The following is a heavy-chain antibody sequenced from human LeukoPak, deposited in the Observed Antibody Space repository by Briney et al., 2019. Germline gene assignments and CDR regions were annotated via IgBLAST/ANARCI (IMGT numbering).Heavy chain of an antibody. Sequence: PSETLSLTCTVSGGSISSGSYYWSWIRQPAGKGLEWIGRIYTSGSTNYNPSLKSRVTISLDTSKNQFSLKLSSVTAADTAVYYCARSPPFTTDYFDYWGQGTLVTVSS. J-gene: IGHJ4*02. V-gene: IGHV4-61*02. CDR3: ARSPPFTTDYFDY. CDR1: GGSISSGSYY. D-gene: IGHD1-14*01. CDR2: IYTSGST.